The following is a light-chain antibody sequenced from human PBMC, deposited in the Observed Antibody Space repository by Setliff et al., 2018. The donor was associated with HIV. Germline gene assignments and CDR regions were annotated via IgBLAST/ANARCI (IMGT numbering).Light chain of an antibody. CDR3: CSFTTTSALV. CDR2: DVS. CDR1: TSDIGAFKY. V-gene: IGLV2-14*03. J-gene: IGLJ2*01. Sequence: QSVLAQPASVSGSLGQSITISCTGTTSDIGAFKYVSWYQQHSGKAPKLIIYDVSDRPSRVSNRFSGSESGKVASLTISGLQGEDEANYFCCSFTTTSALVFGGGTKVTVL.